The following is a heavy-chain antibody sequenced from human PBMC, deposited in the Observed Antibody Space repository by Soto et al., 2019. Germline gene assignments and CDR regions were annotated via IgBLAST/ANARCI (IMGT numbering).Heavy chain of an antibody. V-gene: IGHV3-74*01. CDR1: GFTFSSYW. CDR2: INNDGSST. Sequence: GGSLRLSCTTSGFTFSSYWMHWVRQAPGKGLVWVSRINNDGSSTTYADSVKGRFTISRDNAKNTLYLQMNSLRTEDTAVYYCVRDGYCIGTSCSNWLDPWGQGTLVTVSS. D-gene: IGHD2-2*03. CDR3: VRDGYCIGTSCSNWLDP. J-gene: IGHJ5*02.